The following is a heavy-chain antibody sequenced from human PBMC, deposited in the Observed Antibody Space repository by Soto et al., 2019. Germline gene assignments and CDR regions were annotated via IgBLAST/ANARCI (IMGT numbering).Heavy chain of an antibody. CDR2: IWYDGSNK. V-gene: IGHV3-33*01. CDR1: GFTFITNA. J-gene: IGHJ6*03. D-gene: IGHD3-10*01. CDR3: ARDQNYYGSGGNYYMDV. Sequence: QVQLVESGGAVVKPGRSLRLSCAAPGFTFITNALHGVRQAPGRGLEWVAVIWYDGSNKYYADSVKGRFTISRDNSKNTLYLQMNSLRAEDTAVYYCARDQNYYGSGGNYYMDVWGKGTTVTVSS.